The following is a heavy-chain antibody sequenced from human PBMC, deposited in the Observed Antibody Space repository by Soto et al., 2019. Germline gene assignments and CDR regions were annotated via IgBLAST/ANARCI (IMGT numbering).Heavy chain of an antibody. Sequence: GGSLRLSCVASGFTFSTHTMNWVRQAPGKGLEWVSRLTADSDDTSYADSIKGRFTISRDNPKKTLYLQMNSLRAEDTAIYYCAKGLDRASLDFWGQGALVTVSS. D-gene: IGHD1-1*01. CDR1: GFTFSTHT. CDR2: LTADSDDT. V-gene: IGHV3-23*01. CDR3: AKGLDRASLDF. J-gene: IGHJ4*02.